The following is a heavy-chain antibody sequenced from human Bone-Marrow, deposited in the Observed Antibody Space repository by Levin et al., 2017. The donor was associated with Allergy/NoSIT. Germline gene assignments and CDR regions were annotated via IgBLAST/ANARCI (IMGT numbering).Heavy chain of an antibody. CDR2: INDSGST. Sequence: SQTLSLTCTVSGGSISSYYWSWIRQPPGKGLEWIGYINDSGSTKYNPSLKSRVTISVDTPKNQFSLKLSSVTAADTAVYYCARSQTARYYYGMDVWGQGTTVTVSS. V-gene: IGHV4-59*01. CDR1: GGSISSYY. J-gene: IGHJ6*02. CDR3: ARSQTARYYYGMDV. D-gene: IGHD5-24*01.